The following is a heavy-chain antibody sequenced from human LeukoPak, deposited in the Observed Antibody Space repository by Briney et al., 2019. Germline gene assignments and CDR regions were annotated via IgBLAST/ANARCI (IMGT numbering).Heavy chain of an antibody. Sequence: PGRSLRLSCAASGFTFSSYGTHWVRQAPGKGLEWVAVIWYDGSNKYYADSVKGRFTISRDNSKNTLYLQMNSLRAEDTAVYYCARGLGYCSGGSCENWFDPWGQGTLVTVSS. V-gene: IGHV3-33*01. CDR3: ARGLGYCSGGSCENWFDP. J-gene: IGHJ5*02. CDR1: GFTFSSYG. CDR2: IWYDGSNK. D-gene: IGHD2-15*01.